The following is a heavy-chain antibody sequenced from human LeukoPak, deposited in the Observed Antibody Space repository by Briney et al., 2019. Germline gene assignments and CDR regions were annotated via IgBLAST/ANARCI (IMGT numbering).Heavy chain of an antibody. CDR1: GGTLNSHI. CDR2: VTPIIDTA. D-gene: IGHD1-26*01. Sequence: ASVKVSCKTSGGTLNSHIFSWVRQAPGQGLEWMGKVTPIIDTAKYSQKFQGRVTITADKSTTTVYMELSSLKSGDTAVYYCTRVNLRGSQYNWFDPWGQGTLVTVSS. V-gene: IGHV1-69*08. J-gene: IGHJ5*02. CDR3: TRVNLRGSQYNWFDP.